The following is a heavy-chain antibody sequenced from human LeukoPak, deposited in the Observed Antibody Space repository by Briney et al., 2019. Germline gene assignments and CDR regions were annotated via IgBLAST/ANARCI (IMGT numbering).Heavy chain of an antibody. V-gene: IGHV1-8*02. J-gene: IGHJ6*02. CDR2: INPNSGNT. CDR3: ARGGVIITMIVVVPYYYYGMDV. D-gene: IGHD3-22*01. Sequence: ASVKVSCKASGYTFTGYYMHWVRQAPGQGLEWMGWINPNSGNTGYAQKFQGRVTMTRNTSISTAYMELSSLRSEDTAVYYCARGGVIITMIVVVPYYYYGMDVWGQGTTVTVSS. CDR1: GYTFTGYY.